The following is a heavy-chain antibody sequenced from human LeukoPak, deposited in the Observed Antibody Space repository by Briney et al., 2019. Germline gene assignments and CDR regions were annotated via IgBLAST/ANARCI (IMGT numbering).Heavy chain of an antibody. Sequence: ASVKVSCKASGYTLTDYYMHWVRQAPGQGLEWMGWINPNSGGTNYAQKFQGRVTMTRDTSISTAYMELSRLRSDDTAVYYCARDPAVAGGDAFDIWGQGTMVTVSS. J-gene: IGHJ3*02. CDR3: ARDPAVAGGDAFDI. CDR2: INPNSGGT. V-gene: IGHV1-2*02. CDR1: GYTLTDYY. D-gene: IGHD6-19*01.